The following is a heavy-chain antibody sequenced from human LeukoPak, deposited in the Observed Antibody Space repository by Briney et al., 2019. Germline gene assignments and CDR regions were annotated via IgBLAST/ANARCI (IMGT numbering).Heavy chain of an antibody. CDR1: GFTLSSYS. J-gene: IGHJ4*02. CDR2: ISSSSSYI. V-gene: IGHV3-21*01. D-gene: IGHD3-16*02. CDR3: ARDRKITFGGVIVIPYYFDY. Sequence: GGSLRLSCAASGFTLSSYSMNWVRQAPGKGLEWVSSISSSSSYIYYADSVKGRFTISRDNAKNSLYLQMNSLRAEDTAVYYCARDRKITFGGVIVIPYYFDYWGQGTLVTVSS.